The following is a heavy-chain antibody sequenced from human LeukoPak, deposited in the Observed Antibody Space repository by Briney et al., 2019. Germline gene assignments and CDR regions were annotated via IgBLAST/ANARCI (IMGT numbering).Heavy chain of an antibody. V-gene: IGHV4-61*02. J-gene: IGHJ6*03. CDR2: IYTSGST. D-gene: IGHD3-9*01. CDR1: GGSISSGSYY. CDR3: ASGSILTGYSHYYYYYMDV. Sequence: SETLSLTCTVSGGSISSGSYYWSWIRQPAGKGLEWIGRIYTSGSTNYNPSLKSRVTISVDTSKNQFSLKLSSVTAADTAVYYCASGSILTGYSHYYYYYMDVWGKGTTVTISS.